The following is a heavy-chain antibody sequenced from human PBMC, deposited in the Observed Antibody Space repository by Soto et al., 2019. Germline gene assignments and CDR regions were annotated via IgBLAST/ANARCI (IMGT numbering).Heavy chain of an antibody. CDR1: GGSISSYY. CDR2: IYYTGST. V-gene: IGHV4-59*08. D-gene: IGHD3-9*01. J-gene: IGHJ4*02. CDR3: ARREGTGYYSY. Sequence: PSETLSLTCTVSGGSISSYYWSWFRQPPGKGLVWIGYIYYTGSTNYNPSLKSRVSISVDTSKNQFSLKLSSVTAADTAVYYCARREGTGYYSYWGQGALVTVSS.